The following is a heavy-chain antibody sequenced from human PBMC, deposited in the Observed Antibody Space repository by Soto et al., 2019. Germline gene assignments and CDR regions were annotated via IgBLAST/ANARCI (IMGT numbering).Heavy chain of an antibody. CDR2: IYSDGSGA. Sequence: EVQLVESGGGLVQPGGSLILSCAASGFTFSSNWMHWVRQVPGKGLVWVSRIYSDGSGASYADSVKGRFTISRDNAKNTLYLQMNSLRVEDTAIYYCARDIGYSCYSWGQGTLVTVSS. J-gene: IGHJ4*02. V-gene: IGHV3-74*01. CDR1: GFTFSSNW. CDR3: ARDIGYSCYS. D-gene: IGHD2-15*01.